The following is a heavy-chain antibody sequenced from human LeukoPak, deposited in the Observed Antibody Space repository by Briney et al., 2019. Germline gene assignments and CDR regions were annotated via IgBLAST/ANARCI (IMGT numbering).Heavy chain of an antibody. CDR1: GFSFSGYS. D-gene: IGHD3-10*01. CDR3: ARDHNFYGSGRGFDP. CDR2: ITSSSSYI. Sequence: GGSLRLSCAASGFSFSGYSMNWVRQAPGKGLEWVSSITSSSSYIHYADSVRGRFTISRDNGKNPLYLQMSSLRAEDTAVYYCARDHNFYGSGRGFDPWGQGTLVTVSS. V-gene: IGHV3-21*01. J-gene: IGHJ5*02.